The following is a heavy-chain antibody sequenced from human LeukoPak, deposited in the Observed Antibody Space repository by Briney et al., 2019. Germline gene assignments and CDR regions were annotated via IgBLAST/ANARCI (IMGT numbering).Heavy chain of an antibody. V-gene: IGHV3-15*04. Sequence: GGPLRLSCAASGFTFTDAWMTWVRQAPGKGLEWVGRIETKTDGETTDYAAPVKGRFTISRDESKNTLYLQMNSLKTEDTAVYYCTSQYNWKDAVDFWGQGTLVTVSS. CDR2: IETKTDGETT. CDR1: GFTFTDAW. D-gene: IGHD1-1*01. CDR3: TSQYNWKDAVDF. J-gene: IGHJ4*02.